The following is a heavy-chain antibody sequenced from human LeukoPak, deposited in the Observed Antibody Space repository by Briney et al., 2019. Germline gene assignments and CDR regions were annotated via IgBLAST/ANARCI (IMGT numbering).Heavy chain of an antibody. CDR1: GGSISSYY. Sequence: KPSETLSLTCTVSGGSISSYYWSWIRQPPGKGLEWIGYIYYSGSTNYNPFLKSRVTISIDTSKNQFFLKLSSVTAADTAVYYCARRQMATISGAFDIRGQGTMVTVSS. D-gene: IGHD5-24*01. CDR2: IYYSGST. V-gene: IGHV4-59*08. CDR3: ARRQMATISGAFDI. J-gene: IGHJ3*02.